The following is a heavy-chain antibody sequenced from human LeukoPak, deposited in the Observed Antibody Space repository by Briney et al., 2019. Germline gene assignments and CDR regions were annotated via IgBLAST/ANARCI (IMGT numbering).Heavy chain of an antibody. CDR3: ARTSAAIDYYDSSGYQDY. J-gene: IGHJ4*02. Sequence: ASVKVSCKASGYSSTDYYIYWVRQAPGQGLEWMGWIKPNSGDTNYVQKFEGRVTMTRDTSISTAYMELSSLRSDDTAVYYCARTSAAIDYYDSSGYQDYWGQGTLVTVSS. V-gene: IGHV1-2*02. D-gene: IGHD3-22*01. CDR1: GYSSTDYY. CDR2: IKPNSGDT.